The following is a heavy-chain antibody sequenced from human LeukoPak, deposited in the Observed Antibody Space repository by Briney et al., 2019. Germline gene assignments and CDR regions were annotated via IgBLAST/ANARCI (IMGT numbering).Heavy chain of an antibody. CDR2: ISAYNGNT. Sequence: ASVKVSCKASGYTFTSYGISWVRQDPGQGLEWMGWISAYNGNTNYAQKLQGRVTMTTDTSTSTAYMELRSLRSDDTAVYYCARDYYDSSARGIFDYWGQGTLVTVSS. CDR3: ARDYYDSSARGIFDY. D-gene: IGHD3-22*01. CDR1: GYTFTSYG. J-gene: IGHJ4*02. V-gene: IGHV1-18*01.